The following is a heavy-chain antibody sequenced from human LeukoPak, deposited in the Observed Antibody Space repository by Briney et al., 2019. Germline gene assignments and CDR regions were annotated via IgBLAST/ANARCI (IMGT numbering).Heavy chain of an antibody. Sequence: SQTLSLTCVVSGDSVSSKNGAWNWIRQSPSRGLEWLGRTYYRSKWHNDYAESMEGRMTISQDTSKNQYSLHLNSVTPDDTAVYYCARDFGTTGWHTFDYWGQGTLVTVSS. CDR1: GDSVSSKNGA. CDR3: ARDFGTTGWHTFDY. J-gene: IGHJ4*02. D-gene: IGHD6-19*01. CDR2: TYYRSKWHN. V-gene: IGHV6-1*01.